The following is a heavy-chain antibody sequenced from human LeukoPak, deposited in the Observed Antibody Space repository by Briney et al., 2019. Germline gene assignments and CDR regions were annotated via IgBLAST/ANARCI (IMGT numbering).Heavy chain of an antibody. CDR3: ARDLSITMIVVVRGYFDL. J-gene: IGHJ2*01. V-gene: IGHV4-39*07. Sequence: SETLSLTCSVSGGSISSSSYYWGWIRQPPGKGLEWIANIYYSGSTYYNPSLRSRVTISVDTSKNQFSLKLSSVTAADTAVYYCARDLSITMIVVVRGYFDLWGRGTLVTVSS. D-gene: IGHD3-22*01. CDR1: GGSISSSSYY. CDR2: IYYSGST.